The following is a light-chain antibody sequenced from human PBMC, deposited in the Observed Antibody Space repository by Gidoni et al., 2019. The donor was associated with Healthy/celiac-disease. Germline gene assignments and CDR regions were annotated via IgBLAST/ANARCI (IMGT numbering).Light chain of an antibody. CDR2: AAS. CDR3: QQSYSTRFT. CDR1: QSISSY. Sequence: DIQMTQSPSSLSASVGDRVTITCRASQSISSYLNWYQQKPGKDPKLLIYAASSLQSGVPSRFSGSGSVTDFTLTISSLQPEDFATYYCQQSYSTRFTFGPGTKVDIK. V-gene: IGKV1-39*01. J-gene: IGKJ3*01.